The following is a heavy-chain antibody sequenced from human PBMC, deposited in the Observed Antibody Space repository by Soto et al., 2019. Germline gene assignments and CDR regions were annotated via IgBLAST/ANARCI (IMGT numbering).Heavy chain of an antibody. CDR2: ISGSGSTI. CDR3: AREQYNYGMDV. CDR1: GFTFSSYE. Sequence: LRLSCAASGFTFSSYEMNWVRQAPGKGLEWVSYISGSGSTIYYADSVKGRFTISRDNAKNSLYLQMNSLRAEDTAVYYCAREQYNYGMDVWGQGTTVTVSS. D-gene: IGHD4-4*01. J-gene: IGHJ6*02. V-gene: IGHV3-48*03.